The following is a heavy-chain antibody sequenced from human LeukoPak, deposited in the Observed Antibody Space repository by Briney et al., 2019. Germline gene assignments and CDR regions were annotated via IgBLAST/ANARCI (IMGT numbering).Heavy chain of an antibody. Sequence: GGSLRLSCAASGFTFSSYAMSWVRQAPGKGLEWVANIKQDGSEKYYVDSVKGRFTIPRDNAKNSLYLQMNSLRAEDTAVYYCARVGSSISYQFMDVWGKGTTVTVSS. J-gene: IGHJ6*03. CDR3: ARVGSSISYQFMDV. CDR1: GFTFSSYA. V-gene: IGHV3-7*01. D-gene: IGHD2-2*01. CDR2: IKQDGSEK.